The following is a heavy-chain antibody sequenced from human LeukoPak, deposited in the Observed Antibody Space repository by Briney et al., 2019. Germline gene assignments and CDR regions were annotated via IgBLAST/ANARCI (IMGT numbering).Heavy chain of an antibody. Sequence: GESLRLSCAASGFIFKKYWMNWVRQVPGKGLECLANIKEDGSETYYADSVKGRFTISRDNAKNSLYLQMNSLRAEDTAVYYCARDRDYYDSSGYYFYDSVGYYYMDVWGKGTTVTVSS. CDR3: ARDRDYYDSSGYYFYDSVGYYYMDV. V-gene: IGHV3-7*01. CDR1: GFIFKKYW. J-gene: IGHJ6*03. CDR2: IKEDGSET. D-gene: IGHD3-22*01.